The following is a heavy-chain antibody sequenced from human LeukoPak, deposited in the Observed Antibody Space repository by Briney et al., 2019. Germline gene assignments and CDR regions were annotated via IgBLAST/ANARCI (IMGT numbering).Heavy chain of an antibody. V-gene: IGHV1-2*02. D-gene: IGHD3-3*01. CDR2: INSNRGGT. J-gene: IGHJ3*02. Sequence: ASVKVSCKASGYTFTNYYIHWVRQAPGQGLEWMGWINSNRGGTNYAQKFQGRVTMTRDTTISTAYMELRSVRSDDTAVYYCARDHGDDAFDIWGPGTMVTVSS. CDR3: ARDHGDDAFDI. CDR1: GYTFTNYY.